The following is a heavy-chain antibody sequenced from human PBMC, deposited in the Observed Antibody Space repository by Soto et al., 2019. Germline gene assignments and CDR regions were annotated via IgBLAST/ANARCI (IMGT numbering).Heavy chain of an antibody. CDR2: ISSSSSYT. Sequence: PGGSLRLSCAASGFTFSDYYMSWIRQAPGKGLEWVSYISSSSSYTNYADSVKGRFTISRDNAKNSLYLQMNSLRAEDTAVYYCARDRVVAATRRANWFDPWGQGTLVTVSS. J-gene: IGHJ5*02. CDR1: GFTFSDYY. CDR3: ARDRVVAATRRANWFDP. D-gene: IGHD2-15*01. V-gene: IGHV3-11*06.